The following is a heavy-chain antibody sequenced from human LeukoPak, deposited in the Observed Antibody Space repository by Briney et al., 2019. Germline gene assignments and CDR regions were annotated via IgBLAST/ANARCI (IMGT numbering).Heavy chain of an antibody. Sequence: SVKVSCKASGGTFSSYAISWVRQAPGQGLEWMGGTIPIFGTANYAQKFQGRVTITTDESTSTAYMELSSLRSEDTAVYYCARVGTYSSSWYRVWFDPWGQGTLVTVSS. J-gene: IGHJ5*02. CDR2: TIPIFGTA. V-gene: IGHV1-69*05. D-gene: IGHD6-13*01. CDR1: GGTFSSYA. CDR3: ARVGTYSSSWYRVWFDP.